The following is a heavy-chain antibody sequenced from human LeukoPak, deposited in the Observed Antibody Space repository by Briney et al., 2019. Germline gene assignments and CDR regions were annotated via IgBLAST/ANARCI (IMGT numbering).Heavy chain of an antibody. J-gene: IGHJ6*02. CDR1: GGSFSGYY. CDR2: INHSGST. Sequence: SETLSLTCAVYGGSFSGYYWSWIRQPPGKGLEWIGEINHSGSTNYNPSLKSRVTISVDTSKNQFSLKLSSVTAAGTAVYYCARGAFCSSTSCYTPNNVGYYYYGMDVWGQGTTVTVSS. CDR3: ARGAFCSSTSCYTPNNVGYYYYGMDV. D-gene: IGHD2-2*02. V-gene: IGHV4-34*01.